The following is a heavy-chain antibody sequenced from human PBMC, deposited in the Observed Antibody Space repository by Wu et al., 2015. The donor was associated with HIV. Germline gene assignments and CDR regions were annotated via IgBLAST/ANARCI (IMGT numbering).Heavy chain of an antibody. CDR1: GGTITNYA. CDR3: AFDFDY. Sequence: QSGAEVKKPGSSVKVSCKASGGTITNYAISWVRQAPGQGFEWIGRITGLTAAAHYAQKFQGRVTITADESTSTTYMELTSLTSEDTAVYYCAFDFDYWGQGTLVTVSS. CDR2: ITGLTAAA. J-gene: IGHJ4*02. V-gene: IGHV1-69*11.